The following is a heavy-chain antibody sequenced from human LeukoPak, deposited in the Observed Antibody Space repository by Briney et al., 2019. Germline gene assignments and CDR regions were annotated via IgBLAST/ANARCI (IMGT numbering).Heavy chain of an antibody. Sequence: SGGSLRLSCAASGLTFSGSDMHWVRQASGKGLECVGRIRSKANSYATAYAASVKGRFTISSDDSKHTAYQQMNSLKTEDTAGYYFTRRPWVVRGGYYYYYGIDVWGQGTTVTVSS. J-gene: IGHJ6*01. CDR1: GLTFSGSD. V-gene: IGHV3-73*01. D-gene: IGHD3-10*01. CDR3: TRRPWVVRGGYYYYYGIDV. CDR2: IRSKANSYAT.